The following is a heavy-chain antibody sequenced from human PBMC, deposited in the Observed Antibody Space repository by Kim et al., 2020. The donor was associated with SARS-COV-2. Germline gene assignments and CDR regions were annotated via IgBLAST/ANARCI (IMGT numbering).Heavy chain of an antibody. Sequence: SETLSLTCAVYGGSFSGYYWSWIRQPPGKGLEWIGEINHSGSTNYNPSLKSRVTISVDTSKNQFSLKLSSVTAADTAVYYCARVGPFEAVLRYFDWLSGDYYYGMDVWGQGTTVTVSS. CDR1: GGSFSGYY. V-gene: IGHV4-34*01. CDR2: INHSGST. J-gene: IGHJ6*02. CDR3: ARVGPFEAVLRYFDWLSGDYYYGMDV. D-gene: IGHD3-9*01.